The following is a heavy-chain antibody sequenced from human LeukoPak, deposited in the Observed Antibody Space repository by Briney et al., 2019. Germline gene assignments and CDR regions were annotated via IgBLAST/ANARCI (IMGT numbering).Heavy chain of an antibody. CDR3: ARERGSYYRYFDY. CDR1: GFTFSSYS. D-gene: IGHD1-26*01. J-gene: IGHJ4*02. CDR2: ISSSSSYI. Sequence: GGSLRLSCAASGFTFSSYSMNWVRQAPGKGLEWVSSISSSSSYIYYADSVKGRFTISRDNAKNSLYLQMNSLRAEDTAVYYCARERGSYYRYFDYWSQGTLVTVSS. V-gene: IGHV3-21*01.